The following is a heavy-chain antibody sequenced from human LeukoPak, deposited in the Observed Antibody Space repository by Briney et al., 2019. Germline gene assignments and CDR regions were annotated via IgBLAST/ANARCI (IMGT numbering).Heavy chain of an antibody. J-gene: IGHJ3*02. CDR3: ARVNPLVAPGALDI. V-gene: IGHV3-7*01. Sequence: GGSLRLSCVASGFTFSKYWMTWVRQAPGKGLAWVANIKQDGSAKYYMDSVKGRFAISRDNAKNSLYLRMNSLGAEDTAVCYCARVNPLVAPGALDIWGQGTMVAVSS. CDR2: IKQDGSAK. D-gene: IGHD5-12*01. CDR1: GFTFSKYW.